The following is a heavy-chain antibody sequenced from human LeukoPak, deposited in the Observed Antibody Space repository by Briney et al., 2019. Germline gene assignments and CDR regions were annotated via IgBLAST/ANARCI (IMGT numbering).Heavy chain of an antibody. CDR3: ARGKTIWVADPFDY. Sequence: ASVKVSCKASGYTFTSYDINWVRQATGQGLEWMGWMNPNSGNTGYAQKFQGRVTITRNTSISTAYMELSSLRSEDTAVYYCARGKTIWVADPFDYWGQGTLVTVSS. V-gene: IGHV1-8*03. CDR1: GYTFTSYD. CDR2: MNPNSGNT. J-gene: IGHJ4*02. D-gene: IGHD6-19*01.